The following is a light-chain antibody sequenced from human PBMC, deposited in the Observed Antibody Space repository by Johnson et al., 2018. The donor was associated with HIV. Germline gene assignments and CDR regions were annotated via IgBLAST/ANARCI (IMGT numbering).Light chain of an antibody. J-gene: IGLJ1*01. CDR2: DNN. CDR1: SCDIGNNY. CDR3: GTWDTSLSAGGV. Sequence: QSVLTQPPSVSAAPGQKVTISCSGNSCDIGNNYVSCHQQLPGTAPKLLIYDNNKRPSGIPDRISGSKSGTSATLGITGLQTGDEADYYCGTWDTSLSAGGVFGTGTKVTVL. V-gene: IGLV1-51*01.